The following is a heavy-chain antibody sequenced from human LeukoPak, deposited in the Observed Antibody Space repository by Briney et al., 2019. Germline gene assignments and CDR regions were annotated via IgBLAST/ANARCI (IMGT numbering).Heavy chain of an antibody. CDR2: IYYSGST. CDR1: GGSISSYY. D-gene: IGHD3-10*01. J-gene: IGHJ4*02. Sequence: SETLSLTCTVSGGSISSYYWSWIRQPPGKGLEWIGYIYYSGSTNYNPSLKSRVTMSVDTSKNQFSLKLSSVTAADTAVYYCARWKPFYGSGSYSYFDYWGQGTLVTVSS. V-gene: IGHV4-59*01. CDR3: ARWKPFYGSGSYSYFDY.